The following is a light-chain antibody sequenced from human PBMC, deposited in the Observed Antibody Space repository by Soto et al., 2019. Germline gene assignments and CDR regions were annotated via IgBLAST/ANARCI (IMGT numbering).Light chain of an antibody. J-gene: IGLJ1*01. CDR1: SSNIGAGYD. CDR3: QSSDSSLNV. CDR2: VNS. Sequence: QLVLTQPPSVSGAPGQRVTISCTGSSSNIGAGYDVHWYQQLPGTAPKLLIYVNSNRPSGVPDRFSGSKSGTSASLAITGLQAEDEADYYCQSSDSSLNVFGTGTKLTVL. V-gene: IGLV1-40*01.